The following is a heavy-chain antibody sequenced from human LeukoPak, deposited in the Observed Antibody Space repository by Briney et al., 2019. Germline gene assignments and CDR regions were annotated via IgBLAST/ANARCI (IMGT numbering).Heavy chain of an antibody. CDR1: GYSFTSYW. Sequence: GESLKISCKGSGYSFTSYWIGWVRQMPGKGLEWVGIIYPDDSDTRYSPSFQDQVIISADKSISTAYLQWSRLKASDTAMYYCARHYPGGDYFIDYWGQGTLVTVSS. D-gene: IGHD4-17*01. J-gene: IGHJ4*02. V-gene: IGHV5-51*01. CDR3: ARHYPGGDYFIDY. CDR2: IYPDDSDT.